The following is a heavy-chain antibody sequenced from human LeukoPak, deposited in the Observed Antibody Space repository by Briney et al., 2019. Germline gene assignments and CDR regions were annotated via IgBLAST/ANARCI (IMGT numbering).Heavy chain of an antibody. V-gene: IGHV3-7*04. D-gene: IGHD2-15*01. CDR1: GFTFSRSS. CDR2: INLDGSET. J-gene: IGHJ4*02. CDR3: ARGSGGSCYRY. Sequence: PGGSLRLSCAASGFTFSRSSMNWVRQAPGKGLEWVANINLDGSETYYVDSVKGRFTISRDNAKSSLYLQMNGLRAEDTTVYYCARGSGGSCYRYWGQGTLVTVSS.